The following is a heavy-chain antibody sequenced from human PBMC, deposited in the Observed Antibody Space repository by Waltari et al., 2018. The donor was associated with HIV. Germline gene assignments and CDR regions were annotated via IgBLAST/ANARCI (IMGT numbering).Heavy chain of an antibody. D-gene: IGHD6-19*01. J-gene: IGHJ4*02. CDR1: GGSFSGYY. CDR2: INHSGST. CDR3: ALSGAGYYFDY. Sequence: QVQLQQWGAGLLKPSETLSLTCAVYGGSFSGYYWSWIRQPPGKGLEWIGEINHSGSTNYNPSLKSRVTISVDTSKNQFSLKLSSVTAADTAVYYCALSGAGYYFDYWGQGTLVTVSS. V-gene: IGHV4-34*01.